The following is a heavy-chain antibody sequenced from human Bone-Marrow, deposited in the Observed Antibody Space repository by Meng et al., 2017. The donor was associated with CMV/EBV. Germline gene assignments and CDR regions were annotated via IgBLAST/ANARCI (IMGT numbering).Heavy chain of an antibody. CDR3: ARDGGYSYGVGKG. CDR1: GGTFSSYA. J-gene: IGHJ4*02. V-gene: IGHV1-69*05. Sequence: SVKVSCKASGGTFSSYAISWVRQAPGQGLEWMGGIIPIFGTANYAQKFQGRVTITTDESTSTAYMELSSLRSEDTAVYYCARDGGYSYGVGKGWGQGTLVTVSS. D-gene: IGHD5-18*01. CDR2: IIPIFGTA.